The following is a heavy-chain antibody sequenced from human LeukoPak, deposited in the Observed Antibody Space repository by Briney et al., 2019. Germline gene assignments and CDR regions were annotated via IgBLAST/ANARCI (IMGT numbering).Heavy chain of an antibody. CDR2: IYPGDSDT. CDR3: ARSTGYAFSYIDF. Sequence: KPGESLRISCKASGYSFTSYWIDWVRQVPGKGLEWMGNIYPGDSDTRYNPSFQGQVTISVDKSIATAYLQWSSLKASDTAIYYCARSTGYAFSYIDFWAQGTLVTVSS. V-gene: IGHV5-51*01. D-gene: IGHD1-1*01. CDR1: GYSFTSYW. J-gene: IGHJ4*02.